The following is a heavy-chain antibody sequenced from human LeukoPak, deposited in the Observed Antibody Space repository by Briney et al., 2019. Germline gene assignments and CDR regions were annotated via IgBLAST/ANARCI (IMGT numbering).Heavy chain of an antibody. CDR1: GYSISSGGYS. CDR3: ARGWGPAYCGGDCHRHFDH. Sequence: SETLSLTCGVSGYSISSGGYSWHWIRQAPGEGLEWIGYIYNSGSTSYNPSLKSRLGMSVDTSNNQFSLRLYSVTAADTAVYYCARGWGPAYCGGDCHRHFDHWGQGTLVTVSS. D-gene: IGHD2-21*02. V-gene: IGHV4-30-4*07. J-gene: IGHJ4*02. CDR2: IYNSGST.